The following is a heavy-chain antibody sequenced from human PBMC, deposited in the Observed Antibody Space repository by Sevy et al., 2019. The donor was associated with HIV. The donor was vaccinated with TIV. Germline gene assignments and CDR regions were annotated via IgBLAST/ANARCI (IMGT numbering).Heavy chain of an antibody. Sequence: GGSLRLSCAASGFTFSSYAIHWVRQAPGKGLEWVAVISFDGSNKYYAASVKGRLTIARENSKNTRYLEMNGLRAEDTAVYYCARDQSLQTGDPLAYYYYGMDVWGQGTTVTVSS. CDR2: ISFDGSNK. CDR3: ARDQSLQTGDPLAYYYYGMDV. CDR1: GFTFSSYA. V-gene: IGHV3-30*04. J-gene: IGHJ6*02. D-gene: IGHD7-27*01.